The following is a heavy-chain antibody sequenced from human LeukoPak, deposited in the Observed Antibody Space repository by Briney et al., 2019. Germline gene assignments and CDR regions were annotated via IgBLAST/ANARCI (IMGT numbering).Heavy chain of an antibody. CDR3: AKDRSDFWTLGY. CDR2: ISGSGGST. V-gene: IGHV3-23*01. D-gene: IGHD3/OR15-3a*01. J-gene: IGHJ4*02. Sequence: PGGSLRLSCAASGFTFSSYAMSWVRQAPGKGLEWVSAISGSGGSTYYVDSVKGRFTISRDNSKNTLYLQMNSLRAEDTAVYYCAKDRSDFWTLGYWGQGTLVTVSS. CDR1: GFTFSSYA.